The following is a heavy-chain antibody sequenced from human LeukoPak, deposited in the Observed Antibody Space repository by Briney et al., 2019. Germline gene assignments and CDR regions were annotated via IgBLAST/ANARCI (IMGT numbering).Heavy chain of an antibody. CDR1: GYSFASYG. V-gene: IGHV1-18*01. J-gene: IGHJ5*02. D-gene: IGHD2-15*01. CDR2: IGGYTGHT. CDR3: ARDGSCSGGSCAMDGWFDP. Sequence: ASVKVSCKTSGYSFASYGVTWVRQAPGQGLEWMGWIGGYTGHTNYVQKFQGRVTMTTDTSTSTAYMELRSLTSDDTAVYYCARDGSCSGGSCAMDGWFDPWGQGTLVTVSS.